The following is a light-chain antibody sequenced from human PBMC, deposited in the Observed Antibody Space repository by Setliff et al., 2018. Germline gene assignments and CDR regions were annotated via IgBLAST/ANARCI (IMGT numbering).Light chain of an antibody. CDR1: SSDVGGYKC. J-gene: IGLJ1*01. CDR3: SSYSNSSMLV. V-gene: IGLV2-14*01. Sequence: QSALTQPASVSGSPGQSITISCTGTSSDVGGYKCVSWYQQHPGKAPKLMIYEVTYRPSGVSNRFSGSKSGNTASLTISGLQAEDEADYYCSSYSNSSMLVFGTGTKVTVL. CDR2: EVT.